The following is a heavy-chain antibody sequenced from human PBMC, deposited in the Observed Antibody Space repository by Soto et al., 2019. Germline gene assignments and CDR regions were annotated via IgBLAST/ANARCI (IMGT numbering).Heavy chain of an antibody. J-gene: IGHJ6*02. V-gene: IGHV4-61*01. CDR1: GGSVSSGSYY. CDR3: ARDRAPSYYYCGMDV. CDR2: IYYSGGT. D-gene: IGHD3-10*01. Sequence: QVQLQESGPGLVKPSETLSLTCTVSGGSVSSGSYYWSWIRQPPGQGLAWIGYIYYSGGTNYNPSLKSRVTISVDKSKNQFSLKLSYVTAADTAVYYCARDRAPSYYYCGMDVWGQGTNVTVSS.